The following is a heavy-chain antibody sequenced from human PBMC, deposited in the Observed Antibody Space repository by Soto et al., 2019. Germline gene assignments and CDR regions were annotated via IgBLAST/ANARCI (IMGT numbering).Heavy chain of an antibody. CDR3: ARELADYDILTGYYGD. CDR2: IWYDGSNK. CDR1: GFTFSSYG. V-gene: IGHV3-33*01. D-gene: IGHD3-9*01. Sequence: QVQLVESGGGVVQPGRSLRLSCAASGFTFSSYGMHWVRQAPGKGLEWVAVIWYDGSNKYYADSVKDRFTIARDNSTNTLYLQMNSLRAEDTAVYYCARELADYDILTGYYGDWGQGTLVTVSS. J-gene: IGHJ4*02.